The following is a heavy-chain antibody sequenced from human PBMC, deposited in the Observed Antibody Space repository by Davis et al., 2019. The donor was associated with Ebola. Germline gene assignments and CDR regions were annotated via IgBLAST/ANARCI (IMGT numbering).Heavy chain of an antibody. CDR3: ARLDSSGSKGLDY. J-gene: IGHJ4*02. Sequence: SETLSLTCTVSGGSISSYYWSWIRQPPGQGLEWIGYIYYSGSTNYNPSLKSRVTISVDTSKNQFSRKLSSVTAAETAVYSCARLDSSGSKGLDYWGQGTLVTVSS. CDR1: GGSISSYY. CDR2: IYYSGST. D-gene: IGHD3-22*01. V-gene: IGHV4-59*01.